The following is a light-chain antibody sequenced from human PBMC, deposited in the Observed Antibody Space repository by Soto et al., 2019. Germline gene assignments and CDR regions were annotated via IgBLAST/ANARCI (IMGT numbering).Light chain of an antibody. CDR3: QQRSNWPLT. CDR2: DAS. J-gene: IGKJ4*01. Sequence: EIVLTQSPATLSLFPGERATPSCRASQSVSSYLAWYTKKPGQAPRILIYDASNRATGIPARLSGSGSGADFILTISSLEPEELAVYDCQQRSNWPLTFGGGTKVDIK. CDR1: QSVSSY. V-gene: IGKV3-11*01.